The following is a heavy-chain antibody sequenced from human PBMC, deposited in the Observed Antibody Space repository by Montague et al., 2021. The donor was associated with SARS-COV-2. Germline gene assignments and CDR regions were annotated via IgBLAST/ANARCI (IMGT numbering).Heavy chain of an antibody. CDR3: ASTLVVTAIPTDY. CDR2: ISYDGSNK. Sequence: SLRLSCAASGFTFSSYAMHWVRQAPGEGLEWVAVISYDGSNKYYADSVKGRFTISRDNSKNTLYLQMNSLRAEDTAVYYCASTLVVTAIPTDYWGQGTLVTVSS. D-gene: IGHD2-21*02. V-gene: IGHV3-30-3*01. J-gene: IGHJ4*02. CDR1: GFTFSSYA.